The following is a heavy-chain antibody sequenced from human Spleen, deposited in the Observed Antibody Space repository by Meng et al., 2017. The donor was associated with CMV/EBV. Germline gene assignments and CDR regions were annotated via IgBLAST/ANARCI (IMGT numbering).Heavy chain of an antibody. V-gene: IGHV3-53*01. J-gene: IGHJ4*02. D-gene: IGHD5-12*01. CDR3: ASTRGGEGVATLNFDY. CDR1: GFTVSSNY. CDR2: IYSGGST. Sequence: GGSLRLSCAASGFTVSSNYMSWVRQAPGKGLEWVSVIYSGGSTYYADSVKGRFTISRDNSKNTLYLQMNSLRAEDTAVYYWASTRGGEGVATLNFDYWGQGTLVTVSS.